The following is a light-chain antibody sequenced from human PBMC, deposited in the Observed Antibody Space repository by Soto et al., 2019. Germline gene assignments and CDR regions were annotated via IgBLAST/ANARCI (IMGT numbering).Light chain of an antibody. Sequence: QSALTQPPSASGSFGQSVTISCTGTSSDVGGYYYVSWYQQHPGKAPKLMIYEVSERPSGVPDRFSGSKSGNTASLTVSGLQADDEADYYCSSYSGTNYHYVFGTGTKLTVL. CDR1: SSDVGGYYY. J-gene: IGLJ1*01. CDR2: EVS. CDR3: SSYSGTNYHYV. V-gene: IGLV2-8*01.